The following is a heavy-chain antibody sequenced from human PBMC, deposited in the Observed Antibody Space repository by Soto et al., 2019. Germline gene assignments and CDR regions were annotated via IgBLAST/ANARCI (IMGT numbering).Heavy chain of an antibody. CDR2: LSDSGGSI. CDR1: GFTFSRHA. CDR3: AKVSRSWYAGFFDL. V-gene: IGHV3-23*01. D-gene: IGHD6-13*01. Sequence: EVQLLESGGGLVQPGGSLRLSCTASGFTFSRHAMTWVRQAPGKGLEWVSGLSDSGGSIYYADSVKGRFTISRDNSMTTLYLQMNTLSAEDTAIYYCAKVSRSWYAGFFDLWGQGTLVTVSS. J-gene: IGHJ4*02.